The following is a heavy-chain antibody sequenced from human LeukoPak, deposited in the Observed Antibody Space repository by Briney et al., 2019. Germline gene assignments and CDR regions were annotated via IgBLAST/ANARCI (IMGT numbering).Heavy chain of an antibody. D-gene: IGHD3-10*01. CDR3: AADIRITMVTY. J-gene: IGHJ4*02. V-gene: IGHV3-48*01. CDR1: GFTFSSYA. Sequence: GGSLRLSCATSGFTFSSYAMSWVRQAPGKGLEWVSYISSSSSTIYYADSVKGRFTISRDNAKNSLYLQMNSLRAEDTAVYYCAADIRITMVTYWGQGTLVTVSS. CDR2: ISSSSSTI.